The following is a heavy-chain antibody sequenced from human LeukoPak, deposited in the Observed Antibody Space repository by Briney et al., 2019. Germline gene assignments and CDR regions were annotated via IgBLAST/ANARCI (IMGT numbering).Heavy chain of an antibody. D-gene: IGHD3-10*01. CDR3: ARPSGGSGRWGDNWFDP. CDR2: INLNSGGI. J-gene: IGHJ5*02. CDR1: GYTFTGSY. V-gene: IGHV1-2*02. Sequence: ASVKVSCKASGYTFTGSYMHWVRQAPGQGLEWVGWINLNSGGINYAQKFQGRVTMTRDTSISTAYMELSSLRSDDTAVYYCARPSGGSGRWGDNWFDPWGQGTLVTVSS.